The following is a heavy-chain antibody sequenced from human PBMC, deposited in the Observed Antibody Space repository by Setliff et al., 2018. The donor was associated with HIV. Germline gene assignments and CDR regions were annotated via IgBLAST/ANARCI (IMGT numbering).Heavy chain of an antibody. CDR1: GQSFTNYD. D-gene: IGHD3-16*02. CDR2: MNPKSGVS. J-gene: IGHJ6*02. Sequence: GASVKVSCKSSGQSFTNYDIHWLRRASGQGLEWMGWMNPKSGVSGSALKFHDGVTMTRDTSTLTLYMELSSLTSEDTAVYYCARAKAVGGVIITGGLDVWGQGTTVTVSS. V-gene: IGHV1-8*01. CDR3: ARAKAVGGVIITGGLDV.